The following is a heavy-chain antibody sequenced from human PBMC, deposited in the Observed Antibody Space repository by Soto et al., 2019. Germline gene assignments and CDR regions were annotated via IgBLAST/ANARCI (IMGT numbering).Heavy chain of an antibody. V-gene: IGHV3-30-3*01. CDR1: GFTFSSYA. CDR3: ARCRDGYNFGGVDFGY. CDR2: ISYDGSNK. J-gene: IGHJ4*02. Sequence: QVQLVESGGGVVQPGRSLRISCAASGFTFSSYAMHWVRQAQGKGLEWVAVISYDGSNKNYADSVKGRFTITRDNSKNTLYLQMKSLRAEDTAVYYWARCRDGYNFGGVDFGYWGQGTLVTVSS. D-gene: IGHD5-12*01.